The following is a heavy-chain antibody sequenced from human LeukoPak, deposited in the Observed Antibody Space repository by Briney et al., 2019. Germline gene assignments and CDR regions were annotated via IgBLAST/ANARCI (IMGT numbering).Heavy chain of an antibody. CDR3: ARTGRYCDY. V-gene: IGHV1-46*01. J-gene: IGHJ4*02. D-gene: IGHD3-10*01. CDR1: GYPFISYY. Sequence: ASAKLSCKASGYPFISYYLHWVRLAPGQGLEWMGVINPSGGSATYAQKFQGRVTMTRDTSTSTVYMELSSLRSEDTAVYYCARTGRYCDYWGQGTLVTVSS. CDR2: INPSGGSA.